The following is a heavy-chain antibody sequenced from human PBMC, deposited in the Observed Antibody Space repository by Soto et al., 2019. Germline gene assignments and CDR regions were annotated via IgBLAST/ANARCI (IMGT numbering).Heavy chain of an antibody. CDR1: GYTFTGYY. D-gene: IGHD2-2*01. V-gene: IGHV1-2*04. J-gene: IGHJ3*02. CDR2: INPNSGGT. Sequence: ASVKVSCKASGYTFTGYYMHWVRQAPGQGLEWMGWINPNSGGTNYAQKFQGWVTMTRDTSISTAYMELSRLRSDDTAVYYCARGNRSTSCYAGGCAFDSRGQGTMVTVSS. CDR3: ARGNRSTSCYAGGCAFDS.